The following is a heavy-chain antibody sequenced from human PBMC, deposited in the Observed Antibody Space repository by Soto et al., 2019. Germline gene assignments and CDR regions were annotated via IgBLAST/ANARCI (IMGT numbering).Heavy chain of an antibody. J-gene: IGHJ6*02. Sequence: QVQLVESGGGVVQPGRSLRLSCAASGFTFSSYAMHWVRQAPGKGLEWVAVISYDGSNKYYADSVKGRFTISRDNSKNTLYLQMNSLRAEDTAVYYCARDEVVDTAMSRLRYGMDVWGQGTTVTVSS. CDR2: ISYDGSNK. CDR1: GFTFSSYA. D-gene: IGHD5-18*01. V-gene: IGHV3-30-3*01. CDR3: ARDEVVDTAMSRLRYGMDV.